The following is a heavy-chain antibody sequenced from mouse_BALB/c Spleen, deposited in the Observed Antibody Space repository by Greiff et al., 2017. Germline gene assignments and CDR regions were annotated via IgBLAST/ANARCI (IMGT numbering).Heavy chain of an antibody. J-gene: IGHJ4*01. CDR1: GFTFTDYY. CDR3: AREGKLQNYAMDY. CDR2: IRNKANGYTT. Sequence: EVKLQESGGGLVQPGGSLRLSCATSGFTFTDYYMSWVRQPPGKALEWLGFIRNKANGYTTEYSASVKGRFTISRDNSQSILYLQMNTLRAEDSATFYCAREGKLQNYAMDYWGQGTSVTVSS. D-gene: IGHD1-1*01. V-gene: IGHV7-3*02.